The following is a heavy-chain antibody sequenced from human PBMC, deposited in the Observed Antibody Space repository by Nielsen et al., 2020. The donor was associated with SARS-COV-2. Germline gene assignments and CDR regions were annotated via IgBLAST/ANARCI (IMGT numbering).Heavy chain of an antibody. CDR1: GFTFSSYA. J-gene: IGHJ4*02. CDR3: ARDKEGFDY. CDR2: INPSGSGT. Sequence: GESLKISCAASGFTFSSYAMHWVRQAPGQGLVWVSRINPSGSGTAYADSVKGRFTISRDNSKNTLYLQMNSLRAEDTAVYYCARDKEGFDYWGQGTLVTVSS. V-gene: IGHV3-74*01.